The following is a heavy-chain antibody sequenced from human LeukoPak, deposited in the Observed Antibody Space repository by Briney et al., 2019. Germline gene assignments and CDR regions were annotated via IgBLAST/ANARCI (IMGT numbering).Heavy chain of an antibody. CDR3: ARCGSSLIFDY. J-gene: IGHJ4*02. D-gene: IGHD1-26*01. CDR1: GSTFTSYW. V-gene: IGHV5-51*01. CDR2: IYPGDSDT. Sequence: GESLQISCKGSGSTFTSYWIGWVRQMPGKGLEWMGIIYPGDSDTRYSPSFQGQVTISADKSISTAYLQWSSLKASDTAMYYCARCGSSLIFDYWGQGTLVTVSS.